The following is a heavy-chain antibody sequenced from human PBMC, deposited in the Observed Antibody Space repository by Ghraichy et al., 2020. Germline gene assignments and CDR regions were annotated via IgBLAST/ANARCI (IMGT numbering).Heavy chain of an antibody. D-gene: IGHD3-10*01. CDR3: ARDWDPWFRELLGAFDI. V-gene: IGHV3-30*04. CDR2: ISFDGSKK. CDR1: GFTFSNYV. Sequence: GGSLRLSCAPSGFTFSNYVIHWVRQAPGKGLEWVAVISFDGSKKDYADSVKGRFTISRDNSKNTLHLQMNSLRAEDMAMYYCARDWDPWFRELLGAFDIWGQGTMVTVSS. J-gene: IGHJ3*02.